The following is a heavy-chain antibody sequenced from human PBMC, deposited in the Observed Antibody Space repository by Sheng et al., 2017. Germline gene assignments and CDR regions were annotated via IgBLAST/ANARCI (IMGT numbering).Heavy chain of an antibody. J-gene: IGHJ5*02. CDR3: ARSLYCSSTSCYAKEGYWFDP. V-gene: IGHV4-59*01. CDR1: GGSISSYY. D-gene: IGHD2-2*01. CDR2: IYYSGST. Sequence: QVQLQESGPGLVKPSETLSLTCTVSGGSISSYYWSWIRQPPGKGLEWIGYIYYSGSTNYNPSLKSRVTISVDTSKNQFSLKLSSVTAADTAVYYCARSLYCSSTSCYAKEGYWFDPWGQGTLVTVSS.